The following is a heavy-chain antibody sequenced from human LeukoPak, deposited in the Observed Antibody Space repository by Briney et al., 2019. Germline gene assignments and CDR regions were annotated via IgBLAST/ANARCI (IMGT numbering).Heavy chain of an antibody. CDR2: ASGSGGST. V-gene: IGHV3-23*01. CDR1: GFTFSNHA. CDR3: AKIEGSGWYERDC. J-gene: IGHJ4*02. Sequence: GGSLRLSCAASGFTFSNHAMSWVPQAPGKGRDWISAASGSGGSTFYADSVRGRFTISRDNSRNMLYLQMNSLTAEDTAIYYCAKIEGSGWYERDCWGQGTLVTVSS. D-gene: IGHD6-19*01.